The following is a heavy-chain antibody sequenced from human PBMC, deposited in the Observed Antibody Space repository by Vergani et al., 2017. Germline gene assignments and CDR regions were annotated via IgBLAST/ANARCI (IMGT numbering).Heavy chain of an antibody. Sequence: QLQLQESCPGLVKPSETLSLTCTVSGVSISSSSYYWGWIRQPPGKGLEWIGSIYYSGRTYYNPSLKSRVTISVDTSKKQFSLKLSSVTAEDTAVYYCVRDIGGSYDPPAFDIWGQGTMVTVSS. CDR1: GVSISSSSYY. CDR3: VRDIGGSYDPPAFDI. CDR2: IYYSGRT. J-gene: IGHJ3*02. V-gene: IGHV4-39*07. D-gene: IGHD1-26*01.